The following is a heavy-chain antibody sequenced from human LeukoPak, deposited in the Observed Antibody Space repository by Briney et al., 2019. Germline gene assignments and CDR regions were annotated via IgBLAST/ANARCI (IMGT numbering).Heavy chain of an antibody. CDR3: AKVSDRDSSGYYWGFEY. V-gene: IGHV4-59*08. D-gene: IGHD3-22*01. Sequence: SETLSLTCTVSGGSISGYYWSWIRQPPGKGLECIGYIYYSGSTNYNPSLKSRVTISVDTSRNQFSLKLTSVTAADTAVNYCAKVSDRDSSGYYWGFEYWGQGTLVTVSS. J-gene: IGHJ4*02. CDR2: IYYSGST. CDR1: GGSISGYY.